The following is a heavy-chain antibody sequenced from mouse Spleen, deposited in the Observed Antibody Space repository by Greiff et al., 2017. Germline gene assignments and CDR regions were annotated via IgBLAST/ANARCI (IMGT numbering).Heavy chain of an antibody. V-gene: IGHV5-17*01. D-gene: IGHD2-1*01. Sequence: DVQLVESGGGLVKPGGSLKLSCAASGFTFSDYGMHWVRQTPEKGLEWVAYISSGSSSTYYADTVKGRFTISRDKAKNTLFLQMTRLRSEDTAMYDCARGVYYGNEDYWGQGTTLTVSS. J-gene: IGHJ2*01. CDR3: ARGVYYGNEDY. CDR2: ISSGSSST. CDR1: GFTFSDYG.